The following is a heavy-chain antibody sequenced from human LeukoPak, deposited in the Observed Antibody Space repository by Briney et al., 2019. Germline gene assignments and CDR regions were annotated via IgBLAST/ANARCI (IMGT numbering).Heavy chain of an antibody. CDR2: NKNKTDGGTT. V-gene: IGHV3-15*01. D-gene: IGHD3-22*01. Sequence: GSLRLSCAASGFTFSNALMSWVRQAPGEGPEWVGRNKNKTDGGTTDYAAPVKGRFTISRDDSKNTLYLQMNSLKTEDTAVYYCTTEYYYDSSGYYEYFQHWGQGTLVTVSS. CDR3: TTEYYYDSSGYYEYFQH. CDR1: GFTFSNAL. J-gene: IGHJ1*01.